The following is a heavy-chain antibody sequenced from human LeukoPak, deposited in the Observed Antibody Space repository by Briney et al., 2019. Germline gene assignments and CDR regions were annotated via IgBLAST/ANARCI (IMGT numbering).Heavy chain of an antibody. D-gene: IGHD5-24*01. CDR2: IYSGGST. V-gene: IGHV3-53*01. CDR3: ARDKDGYNYDAFDI. CDR1: GFTFSSYW. Sequence: GGSLRLSCAASGFTFSSYWMSWVRQAPGKGLEWVSVIYSGGSTYYADSVKGRFTISRDNSKNTLYLQMNSLRAEDTAVYYCARDKDGYNYDAFDIWGQGTMVTVSS. J-gene: IGHJ3*02.